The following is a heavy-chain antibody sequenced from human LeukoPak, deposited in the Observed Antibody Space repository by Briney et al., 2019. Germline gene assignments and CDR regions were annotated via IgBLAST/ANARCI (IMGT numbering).Heavy chain of an antibody. CDR1: GYTFTSYY. J-gene: IGHJ4*02. D-gene: IGHD2-15*01. V-gene: IGHV1-2*02. CDR2: INPRSGDT. CDR3: ARRKEEYCSGGSCYYFDY. Sequence: GASVKVSCKASGYTFTSYYMHWVRQAPGQGLEWMGWINPRSGDTNYAQKFQGRVTMTRDTSISTAYMELSGLRSDDTAVYYCARRKEEYCSGGSCYYFDYWGQGTLVTVSS.